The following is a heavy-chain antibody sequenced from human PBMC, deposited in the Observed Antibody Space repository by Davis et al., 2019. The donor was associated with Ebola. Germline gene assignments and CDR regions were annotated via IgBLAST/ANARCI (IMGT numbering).Heavy chain of an antibody. CDR2: MNPNSGNT. V-gene: IGHV1-8*01. Sequence: AASVKVSCKASGYTFTGYDINWVRQATGQGLEWMGWMNPNSGNTGHAQKFQGRVTMTTDTSTSTAYMEVENLRSDDTAVYYCARAQFPTTSDHWGQGTLVTVSS. CDR1: GYTFTGYD. CDR3: ARAQFPTTSDH. D-gene: IGHD1-1*01. J-gene: IGHJ4*02.